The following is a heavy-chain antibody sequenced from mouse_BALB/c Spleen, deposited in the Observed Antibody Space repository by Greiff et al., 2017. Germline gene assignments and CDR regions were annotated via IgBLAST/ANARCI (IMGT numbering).Heavy chain of an antibody. CDR3: AILDGYYAWFAY. V-gene: IGHV1S29*02. J-gene: IGHJ3*01. CDR2: IYPYNGGT. D-gene: IGHD2-3*01. Sequence: VQLQQSGPELVKPGASVKISCKASGYTFTDYNMHWVKQSHGKSLEWIGYIYPYNGGTGYNQKFKSKATLTVDNSSSTAYMELRSLTSEDSAVYYCAILDGYYAWFAYWGQGTLVTVSA. CDR1: GYTFTDYN.